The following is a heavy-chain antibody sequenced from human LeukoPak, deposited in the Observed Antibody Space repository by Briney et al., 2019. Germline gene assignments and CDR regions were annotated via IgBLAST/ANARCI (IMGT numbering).Heavy chain of an antibody. Sequence: VASVKVSCKASGGTFSSYAISWVRQAPGQGLEWMGGIIPIFGTANYAQKFQGRVTITADESTSTAYMELSSLRSEDTAVYYCARDWSRCSGGSCYPPSRLGDAFDIWGQGTMVTVSS. D-gene: IGHD2-15*01. V-gene: IGHV1-69*13. J-gene: IGHJ3*02. CDR1: GGTFSSYA. CDR3: ARDWSRCSGGSCYPPSRLGDAFDI. CDR2: IIPIFGTA.